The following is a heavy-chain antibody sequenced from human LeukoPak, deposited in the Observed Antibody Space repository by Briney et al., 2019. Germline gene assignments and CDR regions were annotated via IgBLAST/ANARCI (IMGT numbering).Heavy chain of an antibody. CDR3: ARGSWGYDY. CDR1: GGSFSGYY. D-gene: IGHD7-27*01. V-gene: IGHV4-34*01. J-gene: IGHJ4*02. CDR2: INHSGST. Sequence: SETLSLTCAVYGGSFSGYYWSWIRQPPGKGLEWIGEINHSGSTNYNPSLKSRVTISVDTSKNQFSLKLSSVTAADTAVYFCARGSWGYDYWGQGTLVTVSS.